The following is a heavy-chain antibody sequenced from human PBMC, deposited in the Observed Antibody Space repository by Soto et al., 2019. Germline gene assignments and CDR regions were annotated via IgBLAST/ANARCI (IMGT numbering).Heavy chain of an antibody. CDR1: GVSISNYY. D-gene: IGHD3-10*01. Sequence: LSLTCTVSGVSISNYYWSWIRQPPGKGLEWIAYTHYSAETNYNPSLKSRLTISLDTSANQFSLKLNSVTAADTAVYFCARHLNSGTYPLDYWGQGTLVTVSS. J-gene: IGHJ4*02. V-gene: IGHV4-59*08. CDR3: ARHLNSGTYPLDY. CDR2: THYSAET.